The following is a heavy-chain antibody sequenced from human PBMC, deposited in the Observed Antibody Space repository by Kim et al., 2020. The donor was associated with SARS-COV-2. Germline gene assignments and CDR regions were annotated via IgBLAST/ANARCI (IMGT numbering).Heavy chain of an antibody. Sequence: SETLSLTCAVYGGSFSGYYWSWIRQPPGKGLEWIGEINHSGSTNYNPSLKSRVTISVDTSKNQFSLKLSSVTAADTAVYYCARGRAEVGASDYWGQGTLVTVSS. J-gene: IGHJ4*02. CDR2: INHSGST. CDR1: GGSFSGYY. CDR3: ARGRAEVGASDY. V-gene: IGHV4-34*01. D-gene: IGHD1-26*01.